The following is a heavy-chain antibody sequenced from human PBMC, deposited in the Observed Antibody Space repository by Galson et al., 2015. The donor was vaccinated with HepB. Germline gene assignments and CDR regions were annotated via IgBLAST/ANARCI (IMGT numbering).Heavy chain of an antibody. V-gene: IGHV1-69*13. CDR2: IIPIFGTA. CDR1: GGTFSSYA. D-gene: IGHD3-3*01. CDR3: ARDSPSITIFGSYYGMDV. Sequence: SVTVSCKASGGTFSSYAISWVRQAPGQGLGWMGGIIPIFGTANYAQKFQGRVTITADESTSTAYMELSSLRSEDTAVYYCARDSPSITIFGSYYGMDVWGQGTTVTVSS. J-gene: IGHJ6*02.